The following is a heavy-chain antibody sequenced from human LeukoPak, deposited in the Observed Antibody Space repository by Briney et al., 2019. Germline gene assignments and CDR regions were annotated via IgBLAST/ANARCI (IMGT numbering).Heavy chain of an antibody. CDR2: ISANSGNT. CDR1: GYPFTTYG. CDR3: ARTVGDRADP. V-gene: IGHV1-18*01. D-gene: IGHD2-21*01. J-gene: IGHJ5*02. Sequence: ASVKVSCKASGYPFTTYGIIWVRQAPGLGLEWMGWISANSGNTKYGQKFQGRVTMTTDTTTETAYMELSSLRFDDTAIYYCARTVGDRADPWGQGSLVTVSS.